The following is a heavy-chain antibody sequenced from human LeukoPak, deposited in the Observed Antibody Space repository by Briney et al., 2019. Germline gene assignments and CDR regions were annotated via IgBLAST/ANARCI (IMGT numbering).Heavy chain of an antibody. CDR3: AKDLNRGNDWYFDL. Sequence: PGGSLRLSCAASGFTFSSFWMHWVRQAPGKGLEWVSAIRGSGATTYYADSVKGRFTISRDNSKNTLYLQMNSLRVEDTAVYYCAKDLNRGNDWYFDLWGRGTLVTVSS. J-gene: IGHJ2*01. V-gene: IGHV3-23*01. D-gene: IGHD2/OR15-2a*01. CDR1: GFTFSSFW. CDR2: IRGSGATT.